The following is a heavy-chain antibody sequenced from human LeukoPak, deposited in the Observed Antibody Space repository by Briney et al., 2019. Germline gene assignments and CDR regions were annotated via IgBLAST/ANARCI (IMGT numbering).Heavy chain of an antibody. CDR3: AKEQYSRGYYYYYGMDV. J-gene: IGHJ6*02. CDR1: GFTFSSYG. Sequence: RSLRLSCAASGFTFSSYGMHWVRKAPGKGLEWVAVISYDGSNKYYADSVKGRFTISRDNSKNTLYLQMNSLRAEDTAVYYCAKEQYSRGYYYYYGMDVWGQGTTVTVSS. V-gene: IGHV3-30*18. D-gene: IGHD5-18*01. CDR2: ISYDGSNK.